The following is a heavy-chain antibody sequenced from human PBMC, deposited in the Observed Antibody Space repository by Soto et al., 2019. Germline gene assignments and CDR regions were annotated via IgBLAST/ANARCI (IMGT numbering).Heavy chain of an antibody. Sequence: GGSLRLSCTASGFTFGDYAMSWVRQAPGKGLEWVGFIRSKAYGGTTEYAASVKGRFTISRDDSKSIAYLQMNSLKTEDTAVYYCTRVYRPPNWFDPWGQGTLVTVSS. J-gene: IGHJ5*02. CDR3: TRVYRPPNWFDP. CDR2: IRSKAYGGTT. CDR1: GFTFGDYA. V-gene: IGHV3-49*04. D-gene: IGHD3-16*02.